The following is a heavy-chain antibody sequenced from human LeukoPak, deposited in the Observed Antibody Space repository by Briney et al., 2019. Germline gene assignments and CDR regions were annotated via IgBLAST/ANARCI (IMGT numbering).Heavy chain of an antibody. CDR3: TRDGGSFCDFDY. J-gene: IGHJ4*02. D-gene: IGHD1-26*01. V-gene: IGHV3-64*02. CDR2: INTDGRIT. Sequence: GGSLGLSCVASGFSFRNYAIHWVRQAPGKGLEYVSVINTDGRITYYADSVKGRFTISRDNSKNTVYLQMGSLRGEDMAVYYCTRDGGSFCDFDYWGQGALVTVSS. CDR1: GFSFRNYA.